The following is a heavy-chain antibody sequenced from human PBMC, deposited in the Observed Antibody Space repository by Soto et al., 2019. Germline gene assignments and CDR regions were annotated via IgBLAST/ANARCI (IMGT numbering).Heavy chain of an antibody. CDR1: GFTFDDYA. V-gene: IGHV3-43D*03. J-gene: IGHJ6*02. CDR3: AKGLAALYSGSYYYYYGMDV. CDR2: ISWDGGST. Sequence: GESLRLSCAASGFTFDDYAMHWVRQAPGKGLEWVSLISWDGGSTYYADSVKGRFTISRDNSKNSLYLQMNSLRAEDTALYYCAKGLAALYSGSYYYYYGMDVWGQGTTVTVSS. D-gene: IGHD1-26*01.